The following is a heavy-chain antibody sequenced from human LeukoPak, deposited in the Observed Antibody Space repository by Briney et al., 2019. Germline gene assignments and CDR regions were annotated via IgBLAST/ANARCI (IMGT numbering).Heavy chain of an antibody. CDR1: GGSISSYY. D-gene: IGHD1-26*01. CDR3: ARAQAYSGRIFDF. V-gene: IGHV4-59*12. J-gene: IGHJ4*02. Sequence: NASETLSLTCTASGGSISSYYWSWIRQPPGKGLEWIGYIYYSGSTNYNPSLKSRVTISVDTSKNQFSLQLNSVTPEDTAVYYCARAQAYSGRIFDFWGQGTLVTVSS. CDR2: IYYSGST.